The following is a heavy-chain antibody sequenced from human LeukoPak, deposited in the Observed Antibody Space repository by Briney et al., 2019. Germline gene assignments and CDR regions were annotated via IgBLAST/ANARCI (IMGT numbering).Heavy chain of an antibody. CDR1: GGTFSTYA. Sequence: ASVKVSCKASGGTFSTYAISWVRQAPGQGLEWVGRIVPILGTANYAQNFQGRVTITADKSTSTAYMELSSLKSEDTAVYYCARDQLLYGFSYNWFDPWGQGTLVTVSS. D-gene: IGHD2-2*02. V-gene: IGHV1-69*04. CDR3: ARDQLLYGFSYNWFDP. J-gene: IGHJ5*02. CDR2: IVPILGTA.